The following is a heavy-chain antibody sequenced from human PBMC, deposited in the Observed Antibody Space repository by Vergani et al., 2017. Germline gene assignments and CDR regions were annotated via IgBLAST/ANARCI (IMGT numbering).Heavy chain of an antibody. CDR2: IYPGDSDT. CDR1: GYSFTSYW. CDR3: ARETYYDFWSGLYDAFDI. D-gene: IGHD3-3*01. V-gene: IGHV5-51*01. Sequence: EVQLVPSGAEVKTPGESLKISCKGSGYSFTSYWIGWVRQMPGKGLEWMGIIYPGDSDTRYSPSFQGQVTISADKSISTAYLQWSSLKASDTAMYYCARETYYDFWSGLYDAFDIWGQGTMVTVSS. J-gene: IGHJ3*02.